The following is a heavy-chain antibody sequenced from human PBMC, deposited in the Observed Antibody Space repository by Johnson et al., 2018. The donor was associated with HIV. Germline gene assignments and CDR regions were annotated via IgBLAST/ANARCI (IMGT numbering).Heavy chain of an antibody. CDR2: ISWNSGSV. V-gene: IGHV3-9*01. J-gene: IGHJ3*02. CDR3: AKGRDYYDSSDAFDI. Sequence: VQLVESGGGVVQPGRSLRLSCAASGFTFDDYAMHWVRQAPGKGLEWVSGISWNSGSVGYADSVKGRFTISRDNAKNSLYLQMNSLRAEDTALYYCAKGRDYYDSSDAFDIWGQGTMVTVSS. CDR1: GFTFDDYA. D-gene: IGHD3-22*01.